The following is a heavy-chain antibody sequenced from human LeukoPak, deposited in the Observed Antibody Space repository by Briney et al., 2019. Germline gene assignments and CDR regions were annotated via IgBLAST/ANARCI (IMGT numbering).Heavy chain of an antibody. D-gene: IGHD3-10*01. CDR3: ATGRYGEILFDY. V-gene: IGHV3-23*01. J-gene: IGHJ4*02. CDR1: GFTFSNSG. CDR2: ISGDGAYT. Sequence: GGSLRLSCAASGFTFSNSGMSWVRQAPGKGLEWVSGISGDGAYTHYADSVKGRFTISRDNSENTLDLQMSSLRADDTAVYYCATGRYGEILFDYWGQGTLVTVSS.